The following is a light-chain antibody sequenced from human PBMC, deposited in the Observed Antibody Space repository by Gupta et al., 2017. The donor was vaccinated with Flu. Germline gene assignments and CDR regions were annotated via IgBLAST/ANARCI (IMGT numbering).Light chain of an antibody. CDR1: QSVSSN. CDR2: GAS. CDR3: QQYKKWPPWT. J-gene: IGKJ1*01. Sequence: EIVMTQSPATLSVSPGERATLSCRASQSVSSNLAWYQQKPGQAPRLLIYGASTRATGIPARSSGSGSRTEFTLTISSLQSEDFAVYYCQQYKKWPPWTFGQGTKVEIK. V-gene: IGKV3-15*01.